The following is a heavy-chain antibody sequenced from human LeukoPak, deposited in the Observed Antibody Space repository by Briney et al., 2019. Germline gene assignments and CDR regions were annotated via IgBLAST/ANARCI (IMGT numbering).Heavy chain of an antibody. J-gene: IGHJ4*02. D-gene: IGHD5-18*01. V-gene: IGHV1-18*01. CDR3: AREFAAMGYFDY. Sequence: ASVKVSCKASGYTFTSYGISWVRQAPGQGLEWMGWISAYNGNTNYAQKLQGRVIMTTDTSTSTAYMELRSLRADDTAVYYCAREFAAMGYFDYWGQGTLVTVSS. CDR2: ISAYNGNT. CDR1: GYTFTSYG.